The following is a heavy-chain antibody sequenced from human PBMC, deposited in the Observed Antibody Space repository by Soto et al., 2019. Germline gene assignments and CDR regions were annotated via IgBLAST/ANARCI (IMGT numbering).Heavy chain of an antibody. CDR3: ARHPGKRWFDP. V-gene: IGHV4-59*08. CDR1: GGSISSYY. Sequence: LSLTCTVSGGSISSYYWSWIRQPPGKGLEWIGYIYYSGSTNYNPSLKSRVTISVDTSKDQFSLKLSSVTAADTAVYYCARHPGKRWFDPWGPGTLVTVSS. CDR2: IYYSGST. J-gene: IGHJ5*02.